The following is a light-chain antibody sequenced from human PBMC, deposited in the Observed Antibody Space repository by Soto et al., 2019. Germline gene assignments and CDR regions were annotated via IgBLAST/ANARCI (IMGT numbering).Light chain of an antibody. V-gene: IGKV1-8*01. J-gene: IGKJ1*01. CDR3: QQYYSYPRT. Sequence: IQMTQSPPSLSASVGDRVTITCRASQGISSYLAWYQQKPGKAPKLLIYAAYNLQSGVPSRFSGSGSGTDFTLTISCLQSEDFATYYCQQYYSYPRTFGQGTKVDIK. CDR1: QGISSY. CDR2: AAY.